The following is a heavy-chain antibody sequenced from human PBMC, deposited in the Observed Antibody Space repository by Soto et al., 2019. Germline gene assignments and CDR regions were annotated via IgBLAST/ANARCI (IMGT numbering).Heavy chain of an antibody. D-gene: IGHD3-3*01. J-gene: IGHJ4*02. CDR3: ATDFGHGYYFDY. CDR2: ITDSSDTV. Sequence: PGGSLRLSCVASGFSFRNYNMNWVRQAPGQGLEWVSYITDSSDTVHYADSVWGRFTISRDNAESSLYLQMNSLRDEDTAVYFCATDFGHGYYFDYWGRGTLVTVCS. V-gene: IGHV3-48*02. CDR1: GFSFRNYN.